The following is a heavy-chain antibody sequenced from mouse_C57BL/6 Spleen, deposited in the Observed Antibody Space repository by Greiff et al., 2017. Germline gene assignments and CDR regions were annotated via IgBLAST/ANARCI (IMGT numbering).Heavy chain of an antibody. CDR1: GYTFTSYW. CDR3: ARRDYGYDGEYFDV. J-gene: IGHJ1*03. D-gene: IGHD2-2*01. CDR2: INPSNGGT. Sequence: QVQLQQPGTELVKPGASVKLSCKASGYTFTSYWMHWVKQRPGQGLEWIGNINPSNGGTNYNEKFKSKATLTVDKSSSTAYMQRSSLTSEDSAVYYCARRDYGYDGEYFDVWGTGTTVTVSS. V-gene: IGHV1-53*01.